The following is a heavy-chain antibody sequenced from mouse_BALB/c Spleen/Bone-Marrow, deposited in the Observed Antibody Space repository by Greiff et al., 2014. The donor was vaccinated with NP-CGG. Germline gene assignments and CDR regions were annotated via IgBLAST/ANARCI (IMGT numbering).Heavy chain of an antibody. CDR2: IYPGNSDT. CDR3: TREGNYFDS. V-gene: IGHV1-5*01. J-gene: IGHJ2*01. CDR1: GYTFSSFW. Sequence: VQLQQPGTVLARPGASARMSCKASGYTFSSFWMHWIGQRPGQGLEWIGAIYPGNSDTRYNQKFKGKARLTAVTSSSTAYMELSSLTDEDSAVYYCTREGNYFDSWGQGTTLTVSS.